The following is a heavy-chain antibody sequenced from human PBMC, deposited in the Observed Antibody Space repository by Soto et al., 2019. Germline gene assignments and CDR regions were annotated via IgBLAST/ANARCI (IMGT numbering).Heavy chain of an antibody. J-gene: IGHJ4*02. CDR1: GGSISSSH. V-gene: IGHV4-59*01. D-gene: IGHD3-10*01. CDR2: IYNNGDT. CDR3: ARDPADGIRRDLDS. Sequence: SETLSLTCTVSGGSISSSHWGWIRQTPGKGLEWIGYIYNNGDTNYNPSLRRRLTMPLDTSKNQCSLKLSSVTAADTVMYFCARDPADGIRRDLDSWGQGILVTVPS.